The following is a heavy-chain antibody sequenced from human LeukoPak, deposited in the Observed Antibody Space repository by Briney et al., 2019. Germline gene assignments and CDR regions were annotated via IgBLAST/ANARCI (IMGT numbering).Heavy chain of an antibody. D-gene: IGHD3-22*01. J-gene: IGHJ4*02. CDR3: ARGGSSGYYYFMPLDY. Sequence: SETLSLTCTASGGSISSYYWSWIRQPPGKGLEWIGYIYYSGSTNYNPSLKSRVTISVDTSKNQFSLKLSSVTAADTAVYYCARGGSSGYYYFMPLDYWGQGTLVTVSS. V-gene: IGHV4-59*01. CDR2: IYYSGST. CDR1: GGSISSYY.